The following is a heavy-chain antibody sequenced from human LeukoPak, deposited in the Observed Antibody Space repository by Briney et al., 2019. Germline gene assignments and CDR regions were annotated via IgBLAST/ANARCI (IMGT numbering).Heavy chain of an antibody. CDR1: GFTVSSNY. Sequence: PGGSLRLSCAASGFTVSSNYMSWVRQPPGKGLEWVSVTYSGGSKYYADSVKGRFTTSRDNSKNTVYLQMNSLRSDDTAVYYCFVGPHPYDSGDWPPNWGQGTLVTVSS. CDR2: TYSGGSK. J-gene: IGHJ4*02. D-gene: IGHD3-10*01. CDR3: FVGPHPYDSGDWPPN. V-gene: IGHV3-66*01.